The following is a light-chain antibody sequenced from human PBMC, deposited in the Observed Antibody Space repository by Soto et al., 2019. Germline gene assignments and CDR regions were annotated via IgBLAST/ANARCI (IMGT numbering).Light chain of an antibody. CDR3: QQYGSSTWT. V-gene: IGKV3-20*01. Sequence: EIVLTQSPGTLSLSPGERATLSCRASQSVSSSYLAWYQQKPGQAPRLLIYGASSRATGIPDRFSGSGSGTDFTLTISRLEPEDFAVYYCQQYGSSTWTFGQGTKEEI. J-gene: IGKJ1*01. CDR2: GAS. CDR1: QSVSSSY.